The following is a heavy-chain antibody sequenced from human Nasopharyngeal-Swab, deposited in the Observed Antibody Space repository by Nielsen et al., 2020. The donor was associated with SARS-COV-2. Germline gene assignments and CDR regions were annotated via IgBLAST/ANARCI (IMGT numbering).Heavy chain of an antibody. CDR2: IYYSGST. J-gene: IGHJ4*02. CDR1: GGSISSYY. V-gene: IGHV4-59*08. CDR3: ARQENSYGLSYFDY. D-gene: IGHD5-18*01. Sequence: SETLSLTCTVSGGSISSYYWSWIRQPPGKGLEWIGYIYYSGSTNYSPSLKSRVTISVDTSKNQFSLKLSSVTAADTAVYYCARQENSYGLSYFDYWGQGTLVTVSS.